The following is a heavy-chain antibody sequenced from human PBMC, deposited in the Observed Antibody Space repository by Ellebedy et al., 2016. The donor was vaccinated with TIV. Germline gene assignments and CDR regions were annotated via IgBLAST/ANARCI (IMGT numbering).Heavy chain of an antibody. D-gene: IGHD6-6*01. CDR2: ISSSSSTI. V-gene: IGHV3-48*01. CDR3: ARDPSERRGIYSSSAFFDY. CDR1: GFTFSSYS. Sequence: GESLKISCVASGFTFSSYSMNWVRQAPGKGLEWLSYISSSSSTIFYADSVKGRFTISRDNAKNSMYLQMNSLRAEDTAVHYCARDPSERRGIYSSSAFFDYWGQGTLVTVSS. J-gene: IGHJ4*02.